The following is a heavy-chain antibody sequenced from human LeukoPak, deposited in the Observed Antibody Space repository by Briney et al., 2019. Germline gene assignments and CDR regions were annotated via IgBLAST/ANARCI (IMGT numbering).Heavy chain of an antibody. CDR2: IYHSGST. CDR3: ARESGCSGTSCYTGMQRYNWFDP. D-gene: IGHD2-2*02. CDR1: GASISSGGYY. J-gene: IGHJ5*02. Sequence: SQTLSLTCTVSGASISSGGYYWSWIRQPPGKGLEWIGYIYHSGSTYYSPSLESRVTISVDRSKNQFSLKLSSVTAADTAVFYCARESGCSGTSCYTGMQRYNWFDPWGQGTLVTVSS. V-gene: IGHV4-30-2*01.